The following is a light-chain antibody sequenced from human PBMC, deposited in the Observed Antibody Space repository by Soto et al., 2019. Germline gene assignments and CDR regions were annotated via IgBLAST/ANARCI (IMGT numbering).Light chain of an antibody. CDR3: QHYSNWPPT. Sequence: EMVMTQSPATLSVSPGERVTLSCRARVSVHRNLAWYQQKPGQGPSLLIYYASTRATGVPDRFTGSGSGTEFTLTISILQSEDFGVYHCQHYSNWPPTFGPGTKVEIK. V-gene: IGKV3-15*01. CDR1: VSVHRN. J-gene: IGKJ3*01. CDR2: YAS.